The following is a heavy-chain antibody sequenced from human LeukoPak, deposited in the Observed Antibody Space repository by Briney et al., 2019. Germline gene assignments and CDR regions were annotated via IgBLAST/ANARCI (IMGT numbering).Heavy chain of an antibody. CDR2: IWYDGSNK. J-gene: IGHJ5*02. CDR1: GFTFSSYG. V-gene: IGHV3-33*01. CDR3: AGEKRGTPFDP. D-gene: IGHD1-1*01. Sequence: GRSLRLSCAASGFTFSSYGMHWVRQAPGKGLEWVAVIWYDGSNKYYADSVKGRFTISRDNSKNTLYLQMNSLRAEDTAVYYCAGEKRGTPFDPWGQGTLVTVSS.